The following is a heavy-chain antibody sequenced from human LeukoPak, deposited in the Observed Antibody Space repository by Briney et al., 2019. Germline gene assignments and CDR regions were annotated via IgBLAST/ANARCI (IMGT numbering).Heavy chain of an antibody. D-gene: IGHD1-26*01. CDR3: ANGWSYCWHY. Sequence: PSETLSLTCTVSGGSISGYYWSWIRQPPGKGLEWIGYIYYSGSTNYNPSLRSRVTISVDKSKNQFSLKLSSVTAADTAVYYCANGWSYCWHYWGQGTLVTVSS. CDR1: GGSISGYY. CDR2: IYYSGST. J-gene: IGHJ4*02. V-gene: IGHV4-59*12.